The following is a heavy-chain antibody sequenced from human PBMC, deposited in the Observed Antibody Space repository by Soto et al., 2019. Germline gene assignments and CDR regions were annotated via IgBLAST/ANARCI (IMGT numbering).Heavy chain of an antibody. J-gene: IGHJ3*02. CDR1: GFTFSSYA. CDR2: ISGSGGST. CDR3: ARSRPSITMVRGVSNAFDI. Sequence: EVQLLESGGGLVQPGGSLRLSCAASGFTFSSYAMSWVRQAPGKGLEWVSAISGSGGSTYYADSVKGRFTISRDNSKNTLYLQMNSLRAEDTAVYYCARSRPSITMVRGVSNAFDIWGQGTMVTVSS. D-gene: IGHD3-10*01. V-gene: IGHV3-23*01.